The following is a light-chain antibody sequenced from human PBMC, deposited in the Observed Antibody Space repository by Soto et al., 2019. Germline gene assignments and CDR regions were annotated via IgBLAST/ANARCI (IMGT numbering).Light chain of an antibody. J-gene: IGLJ2*01. CDR2: GNS. V-gene: IGLV1-40*01. CDR1: SSNIGAGYD. Sequence: QSVLTQPPSVSGAPGQRVTISCTGSSSNIGAGYDVHWYQQLPGTAPKLLIYGNSNRSSGVPDRFSGSKSGTSASLAITGLQAEDEADYYCQSYDSSLSGSHVVFGGGTKVTVL. CDR3: QSYDSSLSGSHVV.